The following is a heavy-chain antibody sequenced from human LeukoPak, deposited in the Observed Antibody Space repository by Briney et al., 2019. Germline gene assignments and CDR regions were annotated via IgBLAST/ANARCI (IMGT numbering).Heavy chain of an antibody. CDR2: IWYDGSNK. J-gene: IGHJ6*04. D-gene: IGHD2-15*01. CDR1: GFTFSSYG. V-gene: IGHV3-33*01. Sequence: GGSLRLSWAASGFTFSSYGMHWVRQAPVKGLEWVAVIWYDGSNKYYADSAKGRFTISRDNSKNTLYLQMNSLRAEDTAVYYCVRDLGYCSGGSCYSRYYYGMDVWGKGTTVTVSS. CDR3: VRDLGYCSGGSCYSRYYYGMDV.